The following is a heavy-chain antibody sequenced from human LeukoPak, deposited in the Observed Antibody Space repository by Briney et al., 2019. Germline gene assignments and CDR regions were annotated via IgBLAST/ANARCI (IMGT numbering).Heavy chain of an antibody. D-gene: IGHD1-1*01. Sequence: PSETLSLTCSVSGATITSGSSYWSWIRQHPGTGLEWIGYISYSGTTYYTPSLKSRMTISIDTSENQFSRKLSSVTAADTAVYLCARANGRPGYRWFDPWGQGTLVTVSS. V-gene: IGHV4-31*03. CDR3: ARANGRPGYRWFDP. CDR1: GATITSGSSY. J-gene: IGHJ5*02. CDR2: ISYSGTT.